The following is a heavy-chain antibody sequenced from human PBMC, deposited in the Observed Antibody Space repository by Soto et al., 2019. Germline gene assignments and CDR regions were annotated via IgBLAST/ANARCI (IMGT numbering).Heavy chain of an antibody. V-gene: IGHV1-69*13. J-gene: IGHJ6*02. D-gene: IGHD3-22*01. Sequence: ASVKVSCKASGGTFSSYAISWVRQAPGQGLEWMGGIIPIFGTANYAQKFQGRVTITADESTSTAYMELSSLRSEDTAVYYCARDTYYYDSSGERMDVWGQGTTVTVSS. CDR1: GGTFSSYA. CDR3: ARDTYYYDSSGERMDV. CDR2: IIPIFGTA.